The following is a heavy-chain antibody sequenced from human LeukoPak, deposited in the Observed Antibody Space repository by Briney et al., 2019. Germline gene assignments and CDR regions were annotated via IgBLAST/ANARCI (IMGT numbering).Heavy chain of an antibody. J-gene: IGHJ4*02. CDR2: ISYDGSNK. D-gene: IGHD1-26*01. CDR1: GFTFSTYA. CDR3: ARDAMGATDY. V-gene: IGHV3-30-3*01. Sequence: PGGSLRLSCAASGFTFSTYAMHWVRQAPGKGLEWVAVISYDGSNKYYADSVKGRFTISRDNSKNTLHLQMNSLRAEDTAVYYCARDAMGATDYWGQGTLVTVSS.